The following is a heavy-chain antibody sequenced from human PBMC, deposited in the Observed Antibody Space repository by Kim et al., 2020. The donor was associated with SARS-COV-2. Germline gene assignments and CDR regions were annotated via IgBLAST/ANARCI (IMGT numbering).Heavy chain of an antibody. J-gene: IGHJ5*02. V-gene: IGHV5-10-1*01. Sequence: TNYSPSFQGHVTISADKSISTAYLQWSSLKASDTAMYYCARHGVRSVDDPWGQGTLVTVSS. CDR3: ARHGVRSVDDP. D-gene: IGHD3-10*01. CDR2: T.